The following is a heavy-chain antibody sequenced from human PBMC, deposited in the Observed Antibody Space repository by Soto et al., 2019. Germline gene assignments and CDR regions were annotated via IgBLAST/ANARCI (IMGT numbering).Heavy chain of an antibody. V-gene: IGHV3-48*02. CDR2: ISTSSGII. CDR3: ARERSFAFDI. J-gene: IGHJ3*02. Sequence: EVQLVESGGGLVQPGGSLRLSCAASGFTFSTYSMNWVRQAPGKWLEWVSYISTSSGIIYYADSVKGRFTISRDNAKNSLYLQMNSLRDEDTAVYYCARERSFAFDIWGQGTMVTVSS. CDR1: GFTFSTYS. D-gene: IGHD3-3*01.